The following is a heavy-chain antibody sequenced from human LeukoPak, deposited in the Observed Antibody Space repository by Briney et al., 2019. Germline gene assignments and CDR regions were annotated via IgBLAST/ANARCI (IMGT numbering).Heavy chain of an antibody. CDR1: GGSISSYY. CDR3: AREGSDWDPFDY. Sequence: SETLSHTCTVSGGSISSYYWSWIRQPPGKGLEWIGYIYYSGSTNYNPSLKSRVTISVDTSKNQFSLKMTSVTAADTAVYYCAREGSDWDPFDYWGQGTLVTVSS. V-gene: IGHV4-59*01. D-gene: IGHD6-19*01. J-gene: IGHJ4*02. CDR2: IYYSGST.